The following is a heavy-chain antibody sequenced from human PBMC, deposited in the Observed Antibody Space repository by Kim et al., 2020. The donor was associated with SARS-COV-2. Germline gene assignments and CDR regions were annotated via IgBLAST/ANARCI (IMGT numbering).Heavy chain of an antibody. J-gene: IGHJ4*02. D-gene: IGHD6-19*01. CDR1: GFTFSSYE. CDR3: AREGGAQWPSYFDY. Sequence: GGSLRLSCAASGFTFSSYEMNWVRQAPGKGLEWVSYISSSGSTIYYADSVKGRFTISRDNAKNSLYLQMNSLRAEDTAVYYCAREGGAQWPSYFDYWGQGTLVTISS. V-gene: IGHV3-48*03. CDR2: ISSSGSTI.